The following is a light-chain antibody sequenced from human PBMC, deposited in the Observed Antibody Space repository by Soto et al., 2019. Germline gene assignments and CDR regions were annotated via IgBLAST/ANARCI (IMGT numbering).Light chain of an antibody. CDR1: RSNIGSNS. CDR3: AAWDDSLNGRYV. J-gene: IGLJ1*01. V-gene: IGLV1-44*01. Sequence: QSVLTQPPSASGTPGQRVTISCSGDRSNIGSNSVNWYQQLPGTAPKLLIYSNNQRPSGVPDRFSGSKSGTSASLAISGLQSEDEADYYCAAWDDSLNGRYVFGTGTKVTDL. CDR2: SNN.